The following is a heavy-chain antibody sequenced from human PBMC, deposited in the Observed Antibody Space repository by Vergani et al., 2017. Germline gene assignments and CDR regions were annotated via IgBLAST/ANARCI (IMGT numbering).Heavy chain of an antibody. D-gene: IGHD1-7*01. CDR1: GGTFSSYT. V-gene: IGHV1-69*08. CDR2: IIPILGIA. Sequence: QVQLVQSGAEVKKPGSSVKVSCKASGGTFSSYTISWVRQAPGQGLEWMGRIIPILGIANYAQKFQGRVTITADKSTSTAYMELSSLRSEDTAVYYCARDGVGLELNYWGQGTLVTVSS. CDR3: ARDGVGLELNY. J-gene: IGHJ4*02.